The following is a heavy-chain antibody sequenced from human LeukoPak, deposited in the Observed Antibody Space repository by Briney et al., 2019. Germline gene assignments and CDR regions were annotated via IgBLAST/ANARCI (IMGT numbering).Heavy chain of an antibody. CDR1: GFTFSTYW. J-gene: IGHJ6*02. Sequence: PGGSLRLSCTASGFTFSTYWMTWVRQAPGKGLEWVANIKKDGSEKYYVDSVKGRFTISRDNAKNSLYLQMNSLRAEDTAVYYCAREGLGSSWYGSYLYYYGMDVWGQGTTVTVSS. CDR3: AREGLGSSWYGSYLYYYGMDV. CDR2: IKKDGSEK. D-gene: IGHD6-13*01. V-gene: IGHV3-7*01.